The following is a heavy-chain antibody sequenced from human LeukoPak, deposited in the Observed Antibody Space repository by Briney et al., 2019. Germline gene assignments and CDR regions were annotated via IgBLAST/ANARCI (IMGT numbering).Heavy chain of an antibody. J-gene: IGHJ5*02. CDR3: ARDLSYNNWFDP. V-gene: IGHV4-59*01. CDR1: GGSISSYY. CDR2: IYYGGST. D-gene: IGHD2-2*02. Sequence: SETLSLTCTVSGGSISSYYWSWIRQPPGKGLEWIGYIYYGGSTNYNPSLKSRVTISVDTSKNQFSLKLSSVTAADTAVYYCARDLSYNNWFDPWGQGTLVTVSS.